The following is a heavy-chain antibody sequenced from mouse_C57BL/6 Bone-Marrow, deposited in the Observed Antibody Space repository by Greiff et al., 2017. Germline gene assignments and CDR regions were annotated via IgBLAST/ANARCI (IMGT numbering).Heavy chain of an antibody. Sequence: DVKLQESGPGLVKPSQSLSLTCSVTGYSITSGYYWNWIRQFPGNKLEWMGYISYDGSNNYNPSLKNRISITRDTSKNQFFLKLNSVTTEDTATYYCARAYGSPNYFDYWGQGTTRTVSS. CDR3: ARAYGSPNYFDY. J-gene: IGHJ2*01. CDR1: GYSITSGYY. V-gene: IGHV3-6*01. CDR2: ISYDGSN. D-gene: IGHD1-1*01.